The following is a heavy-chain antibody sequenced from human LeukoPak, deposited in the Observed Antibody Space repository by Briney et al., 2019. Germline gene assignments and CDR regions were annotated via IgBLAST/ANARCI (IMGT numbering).Heavy chain of an antibody. J-gene: IGHJ3*02. CDR1: GFTFGDYA. CDR3: TTYLRLGYCSGGTCLGAFDT. V-gene: IGHV3-49*04. Sequence: PGRSLRLSCKASGFTFGDYAMSWVRQAPGKGLEWVGFIRSKAYGGTTEYAASVKGRFTISRDDSKSIAYLQMNSLKTEDTAVFYCTTYLRLGYCSGGTCLGAFDTWGQGTMVTVSS. CDR2: IRSKAYGGTT. D-gene: IGHD2-15*01.